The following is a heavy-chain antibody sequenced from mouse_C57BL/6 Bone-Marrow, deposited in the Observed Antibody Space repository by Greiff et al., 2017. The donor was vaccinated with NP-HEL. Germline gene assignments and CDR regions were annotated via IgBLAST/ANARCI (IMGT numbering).Heavy chain of an antibody. J-gene: IGHJ2*01. CDR3: AINYYGSNPFDY. CDR1: GYAFSSSW. V-gene: IGHV1-82*01. Sequence: QVQLKESGPELVKPGASVKISCKASGYAFSSSWMNWVKQRPGKGLEWIGRSYPGDGDTNYNGKFKGKATLTADKSSSTAYMQLSSLTSEDSAVYFCAINYYGSNPFDYWGQGTTLTVSS. CDR2: SYPGDGDT. D-gene: IGHD1-1*01.